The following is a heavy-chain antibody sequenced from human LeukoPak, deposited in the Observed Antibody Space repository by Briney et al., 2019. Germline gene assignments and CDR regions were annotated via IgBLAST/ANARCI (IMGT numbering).Heavy chain of an antibody. D-gene: IGHD3-16*02. Sequence: GGSLRLSCAASGFTVSSNYMSWVRQAPGKGLEWVSVIYSGGSRYYADSVKGRFTISRDNSKNTLYLLMNSLRAEDTAVYYCARALSGRGSLYSYYYYMDVWGKGTTVTISS. CDR2: IYSGGSR. CDR3: ARALSGRGSLYSYYYYMDV. CDR1: GFTVSSNY. V-gene: IGHV3-53*01. J-gene: IGHJ6*03.